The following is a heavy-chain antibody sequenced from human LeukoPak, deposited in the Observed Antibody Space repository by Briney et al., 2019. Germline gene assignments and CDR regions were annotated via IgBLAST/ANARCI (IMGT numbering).Heavy chain of an antibody. V-gene: IGHV3-30-3*01. CDR2: ISYDGSNK. J-gene: IGHJ3*02. Sequence: GRSLRLSCEASGFTFSSYAMHWVRQAPGKGLEWVAVISYDGSNKYYADSVKGRFTISRDNSKNTLYLQMNSLRAEDTAVYYCAKGRGAFDIWGQGTMVTVSS. CDR1: GFTFSSYA. D-gene: IGHD3-10*01. CDR3: AKGRGAFDI.